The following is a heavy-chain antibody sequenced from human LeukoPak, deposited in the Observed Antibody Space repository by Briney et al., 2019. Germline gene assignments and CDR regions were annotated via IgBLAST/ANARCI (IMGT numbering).Heavy chain of an antibody. Sequence: GGSLRLSCATSGFSFSNYGMHWVRQAPGKGLEWVAVIWFDGSNKYYEDSVKGRFTISRDNSKNTLYLQMNSLRAEDTAVYYCARAIGTVSDYWGQGTLVTVSS. CDR2: IWFDGSNK. V-gene: IGHV3-33*01. CDR3: ARAIGTVSDY. CDR1: GFSFSNYG. J-gene: IGHJ4*02. D-gene: IGHD1-14*01.